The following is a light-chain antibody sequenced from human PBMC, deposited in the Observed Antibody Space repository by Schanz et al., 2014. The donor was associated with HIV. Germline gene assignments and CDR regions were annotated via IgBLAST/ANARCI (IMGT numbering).Light chain of an antibody. CDR1: QSVGSY. V-gene: IGKV3D-15*01. CDR3: QQYNNWRYT. J-gene: IGKJ2*01. CDR2: GAS. Sequence: DIVLTQSPATLSLSPGERATLSCRASQSVGSYLAWYQQKPGQSPRLLIYGASSRATGIPDRFSGSGSGTDFTLTISSLQSEDVAVYYCQQYNNWRYTFGQGTKLEIK.